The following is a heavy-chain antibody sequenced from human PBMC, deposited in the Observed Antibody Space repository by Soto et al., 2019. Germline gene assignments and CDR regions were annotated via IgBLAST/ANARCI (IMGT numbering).Heavy chain of an antibody. CDR2: IYYSGST. J-gene: IGHJ3*02. D-gene: IGHD1-26*01. V-gene: IGHV4-39*01. Sequence: QLQLQESGPGLVKPSETLSLTCTVSGGSISSSSYYWGWIRQPPGKGREWIGSIYYSGSTYYNPSLKSRVTRAVGTSKNQFSLKLSSVTAADTAVYYCARHGVVGATSYAFDIWGQGTMVTVSS. CDR1: GGSISSSSYY. CDR3: ARHGVVGATSYAFDI.